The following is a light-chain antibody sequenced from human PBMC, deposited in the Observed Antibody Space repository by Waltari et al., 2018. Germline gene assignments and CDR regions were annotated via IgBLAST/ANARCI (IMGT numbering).Light chain of an antibody. Sequence: EVVLTQSPGTLSLSPGERATLSCRASQSVSRTLAWYQQKPGQAPRLLIYDASSRATGIPRRFRGGGFGTDFSLTISRLEPEDFAVYYCQKYGSLPATFGQGTKVEIK. CDR1: QSVSRT. CDR3: QKYGSLPAT. V-gene: IGKV3-20*01. J-gene: IGKJ1*01. CDR2: DAS.